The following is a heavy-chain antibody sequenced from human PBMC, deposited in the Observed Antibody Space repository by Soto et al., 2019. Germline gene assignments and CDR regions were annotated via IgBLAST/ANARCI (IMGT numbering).Heavy chain of an antibody. J-gene: IGHJ4*02. Sequence: EVQLLESGGGLVQPGGSLRLSCAAAGFTFSSYAMSWVRQAPGKGLEWVSGISGSGGNTYYADSVKGRFTISRDNSKNTLDLQMNGLRAEGTDVYYCAKIVSYYDFWSGYYKTSPGFDYWGQGTLVTVSS. CDR2: ISGSGGNT. CDR3: AKIVSYYDFWSGYYKTSPGFDY. D-gene: IGHD3-3*01. V-gene: IGHV3-23*01. CDR1: GFTFSSYA.